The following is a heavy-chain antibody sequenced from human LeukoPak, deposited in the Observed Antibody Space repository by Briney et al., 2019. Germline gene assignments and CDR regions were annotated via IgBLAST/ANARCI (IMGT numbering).Heavy chain of an antibody. CDR3: TRASMVRGWVYYYYYMDV. D-gene: IGHD3-10*01. V-gene: IGHV3-49*04. Sequence: GSLRLSCAASGFTFSSYGMSWVRQAPGKGLEWVGFIRSKAYGGTTEYSASVKGRFTISRDDSKSIAYLQMNSLKTEDTAVYYCTRASMVRGWVYYYYYMDVWGKGTTVTISS. CDR2: IRSKAYGGTT. J-gene: IGHJ6*03. CDR1: GFTFSSYG.